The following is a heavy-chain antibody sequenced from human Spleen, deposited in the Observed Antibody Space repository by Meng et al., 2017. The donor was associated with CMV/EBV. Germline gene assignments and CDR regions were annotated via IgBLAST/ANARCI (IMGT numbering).Heavy chain of an antibody. J-gene: IGHJ6*02. Sequence: FSFNTYSMNWVRQAPGKGLEWVSSISSSSSYSYYTESVKGRFTISRDNAKNSLYLQMNSLRADDTAIYYCARDLTLWSAYRHGMDVWGQGTTVTVSS. CDR1: FSFNTYS. D-gene: IGHD3-3*01. CDR2: ISSSSSYS. V-gene: IGHV3-21*01. CDR3: ARDLTLWSAYRHGMDV.